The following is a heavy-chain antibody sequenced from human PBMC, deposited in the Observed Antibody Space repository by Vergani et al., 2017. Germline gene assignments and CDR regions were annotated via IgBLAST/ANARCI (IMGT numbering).Heavy chain of an antibody. CDR1: GYTFTGYY. CDR2: INPNSGGT. CDR3: ARESQGYYYDKERAFDI. V-gene: IGHV1-2*04. J-gene: IGHJ3*02. Sequence: QVQLVQSGAEAKKPGASVKVSCKASGYTFTGYYMHWVRQAPGQGLEWMGWINPNSGGTNYAQKFQGWVTMTRDTSISTAYMELSRLRSDDTAVYYCARESQGYYYDKERAFDIWGQGTMVTVSS. D-gene: IGHD3-22*01.